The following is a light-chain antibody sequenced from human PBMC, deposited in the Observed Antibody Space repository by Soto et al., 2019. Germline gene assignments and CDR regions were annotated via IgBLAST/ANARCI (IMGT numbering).Light chain of an antibody. V-gene: IGKV3-15*01. CDR1: QSVGSN. CDR3: QQYNNWPRT. Sequence: EIVMTQSPATLSVSPGERATLSCRASQSVGSNLAWYQQKPGQTPRLLIYGASTRATGIPARFSGSGSGTEFSLTISSLQSEAFAVYYRQQYNNWPRTFGQGTKVEIK. J-gene: IGKJ1*01. CDR2: GAS.